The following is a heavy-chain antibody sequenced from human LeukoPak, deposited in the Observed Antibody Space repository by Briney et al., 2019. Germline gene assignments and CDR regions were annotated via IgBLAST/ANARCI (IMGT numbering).Heavy chain of an antibody. CDR2: IKSKTDGGTT. CDR3: TTFSRLGDYGVY. V-gene: IGHV3-15*01. J-gene: IGHJ4*02. Sequence: GGSLRLSCAASGFTFSNAWMSWVRQAPGKGLEWVGRIKSKTDGGTTDYAAPVKGRFTISRDDSKNTLYLQMNSLKTEDTAVYYCTTFSRLGDYGVYWGQGTLVTVSS. CDR1: GFTFSNAW. D-gene: IGHD4-17*01.